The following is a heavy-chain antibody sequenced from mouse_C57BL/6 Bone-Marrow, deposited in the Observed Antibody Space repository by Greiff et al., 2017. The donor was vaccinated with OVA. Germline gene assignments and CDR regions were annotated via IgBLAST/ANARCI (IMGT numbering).Heavy chain of an antibody. V-gene: IGHV5-4*01. CDR1: GFTFSSYA. Sequence: EVKLVESGGGLVKPGGSLKLSCAASGFTFSSYAMSWVRQTPEKRLEWVATISDGGSYTYYTDHVKGRFTISRDNAKNNLYLQMSHLKSEDTAVYYGARDRGAWFAYWGQGTLVTVSA. CDR2: ISDGGSYT. J-gene: IGHJ3*01. D-gene: IGHD3-1*01. CDR3: ARDRGAWFAY.